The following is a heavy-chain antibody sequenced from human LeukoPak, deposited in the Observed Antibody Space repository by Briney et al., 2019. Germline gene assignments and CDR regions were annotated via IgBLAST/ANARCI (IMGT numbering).Heavy chain of an antibody. Sequence: GGSLRLSCAASGFSFSSHAMNWVRQSPGMGLEWVSTITVSGDRTYYADSVEGRFTISRDNSKNTLYLQMNSLRAEDTAVYYCAKPYDSSAYLLFGYWGQGTLVTVSS. CDR1: GFSFSSHA. CDR3: AKPYDSSAYLLFGY. V-gene: IGHV3-23*01. D-gene: IGHD3-22*01. J-gene: IGHJ4*02. CDR2: ITVSGDRT.